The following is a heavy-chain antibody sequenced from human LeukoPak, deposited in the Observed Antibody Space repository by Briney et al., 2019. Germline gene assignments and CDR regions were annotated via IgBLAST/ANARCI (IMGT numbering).Heavy chain of an antibody. J-gene: IGHJ3*02. D-gene: IGHD4-17*01. V-gene: IGHV3-23*01. CDR1: GFTFSSYA. Sequence: GGSLRLSCAVSGFTFSSYAMSWVRQAPGKGLEWVSSISGDGGSTYYADSVRGRFTISRDNSKNTVYLQMNSLRAEDTAVYYCAKAPRGTTVTPRGAFDIWGQGTMVTVS. CDR2: ISGDGGST. CDR3: AKAPRGTTVTPRGAFDI.